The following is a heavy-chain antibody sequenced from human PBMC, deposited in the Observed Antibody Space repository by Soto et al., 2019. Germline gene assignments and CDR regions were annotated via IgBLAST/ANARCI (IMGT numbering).Heavy chain of an antibody. CDR1: GYTFTRYA. D-gene: IGHD2-2*01. J-gene: IGHJ6*02. V-gene: IGHV1-3*01. CDR2: INAGNGNT. Sequence: ASVTVSCKASGYTFTRYAMHWVRQAPGQRLEWMGWINAGNGNTKYSQKFQGRVTITRDTSASTAYMELSSLRSEDTAVYYCATGYCSSTSCYAYYYYGMDVWGQGTTVTVSS. CDR3: ATGYCSSTSCYAYYYYGMDV.